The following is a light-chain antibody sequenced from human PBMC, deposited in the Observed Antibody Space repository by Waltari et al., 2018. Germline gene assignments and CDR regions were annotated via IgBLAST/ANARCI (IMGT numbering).Light chain of an antibody. Sequence: ENVLTQSPGTLSVSPGERATLSCRASRSVSSSFLAWYQQKPGQAPRLLIFATTTRATGIPDRFSGSVSGTCFTLSISIVEPEDFAVYYCQQNGGSPYTFGQGTHLQIK. CDR2: ATT. CDR1: RSVSSSF. CDR3: QQNGGSPYT. J-gene: IGKJ2*01. V-gene: IGKV3-20*01.